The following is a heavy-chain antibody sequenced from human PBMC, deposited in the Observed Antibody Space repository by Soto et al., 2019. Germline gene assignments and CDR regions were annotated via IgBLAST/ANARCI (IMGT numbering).Heavy chain of an antibody. V-gene: IGHV3-74*02. CDR3: ARGIRGHYAFDV. Sequence: EVQLEESGGDLVQPGGSLRLSCAASGSTFSSYWMHWVRQAPGKGLVWVSRVKTDGSTYYADSVKGRFTIFRDNAKNTLYLQMNSLTVEDTAVYYCARGIRGHYAFDVWGQGTMVTVSS. J-gene: IGHJ3*01. CDR1: GSTFSSYW. CDR2: VKTDGST. D-gene: IGHD5-12*01.